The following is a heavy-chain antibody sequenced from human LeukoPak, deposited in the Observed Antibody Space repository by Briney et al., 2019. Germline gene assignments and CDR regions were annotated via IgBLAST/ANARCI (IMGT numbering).Heavy chain of an antibody. V-gene: IGHV4-4*07. D-gene: IGHD2-2*01. CDR1: GGSFSSYY. CDR2: IYTSGST. CDR3: ARGDVVVPAAFYYGMDV. J-gene: IGHJ6*02. Sequence: PSETLSLTCTVSGGSFSSYYWSWIRQPAGKGLEWIGGIYTSGSTNYNPSLKSRVSMSVDTSKNQFSLKLSSVTAADTAVYYCARGDVVVPAAFYYGMDVWGQGTTVTVSS.